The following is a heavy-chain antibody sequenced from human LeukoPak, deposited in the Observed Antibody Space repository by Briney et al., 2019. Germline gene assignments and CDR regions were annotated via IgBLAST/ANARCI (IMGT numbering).Heavy chain of an antibody. CDR3: AKDMARNVGDYGDPYDAFDI. V-gene: IGHV3-9*01. Sequence: PGGSLRLSCAASGFTFYDYAMHWVRQAPGKGLEWVSGNSWNSASIGYADSVKGRFTISRDNAKNSLYLQMNSLRAEDTALYYCAKDMARNVGDYGDPYDAFDIWGQGTMVTVSS. J-gene: IGHJ3*02. CDR2: NSWNSASI. CDR1: GFTFYDYA. D-gene: IGHD4-17*01.